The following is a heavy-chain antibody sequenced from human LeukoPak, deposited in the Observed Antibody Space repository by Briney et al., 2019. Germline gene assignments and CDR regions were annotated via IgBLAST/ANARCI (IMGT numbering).Heavy chain of an antibody. CDR1: GFTFSSYW. V-gene: IGHV3-74*01. D-gene: IGHD1-26*01. CDR2: INSDGSST. Sequence: GGSLRLSRAASGFTFSSYWMHWVRQAPGKGLVWVSRINSDGSSTSYADSVKGRFTISRDNAKNTLYLQMNSLRAEDTAVYYCARAPRGSYFDYWGQGTLVTVSS. J-gene: IGHJ4*02. CDR3: ARAPRGSYFDY.